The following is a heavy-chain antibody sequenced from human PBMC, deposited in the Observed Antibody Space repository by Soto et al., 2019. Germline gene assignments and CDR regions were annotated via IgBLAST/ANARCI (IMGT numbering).Heavy chain of an antibody. CDR1: GYTFTSYA. CDR3: TTPSINYDILTDYFNY. J-gene: IGHJ4*02. Sequence: ASVKVSCKASGYTFTSYAMHWVRQSPGQRLEWMGWVNAGNGNTKYSQKFQGRVTITRDTSASTAYMELNSLKTEDTAVYYCTTPSINYDILTDYFNYWGQGSLVTVSS. CDR2: VNAGNGNT. D-gene: IGHD3-9*01. V-gene: IGHV1-3*01.